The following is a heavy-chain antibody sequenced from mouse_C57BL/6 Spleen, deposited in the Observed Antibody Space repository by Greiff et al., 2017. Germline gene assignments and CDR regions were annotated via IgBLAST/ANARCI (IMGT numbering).Heavy chain of an antibody. J-gene: IGHJ3*01. CDR3: ARALTGGFAY. CDR1: GYTFTGYW. V-gene: IGHV1-9*01. Sequence: VQLQQSGAELMKPGASVTLSCKATGYTFTGYWIAWVKQRPGHGLEWIGELLPGSGSTNYNEKFNGKATFTADTSSNTAYMQLSSLTTDDSAIYYCARALTGGFAYWGQGTLVTVSA. CDR2: LLPGSGST. D-gene: IGHD4-1*01.